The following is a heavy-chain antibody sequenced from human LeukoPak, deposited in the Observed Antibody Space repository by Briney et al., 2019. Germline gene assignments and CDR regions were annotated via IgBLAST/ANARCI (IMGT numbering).Heavy chain of an antibody. CDR2: ISWDGGST. J-gene: IGHJ4*02. CDR1: GFTFDDYA. D-gene: IGHD3-22*01. Sequence: GGSLRLSCAASGFTFDDYAMHWVRQAPGKGLEWVSLISWDGGSTYYADSVKGRFTISRDNSKNTLYVQMNSLRVEDTAVYYCAKWAADYYDSSGYVDFWGQGTLVTVSS. V-gene: IGHV3-43D*03. CDR3: AKWAADYYDSSGYVDF.